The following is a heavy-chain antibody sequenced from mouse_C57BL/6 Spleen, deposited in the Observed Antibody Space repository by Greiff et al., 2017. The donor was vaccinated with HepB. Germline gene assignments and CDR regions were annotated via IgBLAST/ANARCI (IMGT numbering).Heavy chain of an antibody. D-gene: IGHD2-4*01. Sequence: EVQRVESGPGLVKPSQSLSLTCSVTGYSITSGYYWNWIRQFPGNKLEWMGYISYDGSNNYNPSLKNRISITRDTSKNQFFLKLNSVTTEDTATYYCARMDYEGWFAYWGQGTLVTVSA. J-gene: IGHJ3*01. V-gene: IGHV3-6*01. CDR3: ARMDYEGWFAY. CDR1: GYSITSGYY. CDR2: ISYDGSN.